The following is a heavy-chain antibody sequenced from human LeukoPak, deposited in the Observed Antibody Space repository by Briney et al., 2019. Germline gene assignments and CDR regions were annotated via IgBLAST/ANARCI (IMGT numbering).Heavy chain of an antibody. D-gene: IGHD6-13*01. Sequence: PGGSLRLSCAASGFTFSSYSMNWVRQAPAKGLEWVSSISSSSSYIYYADSVKGRFTISRDNAKNSLYLQMNSLRAEDTAVYYCAREGRGIAAAGTFDYWGQGTLVTVSS. J-gene: IGHJ4*02. CDR2: ISSSSSYI. CDR3: AREGRGIAAAGTFDY. CDR1: GFTFSSYS. V-gene: IGHV3-21*01.